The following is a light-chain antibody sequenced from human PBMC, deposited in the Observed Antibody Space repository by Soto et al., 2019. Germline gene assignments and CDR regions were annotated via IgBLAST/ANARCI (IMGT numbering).Light chain of an antibody. CDR1: QSVSSS. CDR3: QQYVHWPPGT. J-gene: IGKJ1*01. Sequence: EIVMTESPATLSVSPGGRVTLSCRGSQSVSSSLAWYQQRPGQAPRLLIYDTSTRAAGIAARFSGSGSGTEFTLTISSLQSEDFAAYYCQQYVHWPPGTFGQGTKVHIK. V-gene: IGKV3-15*01. CDR2: DTS.